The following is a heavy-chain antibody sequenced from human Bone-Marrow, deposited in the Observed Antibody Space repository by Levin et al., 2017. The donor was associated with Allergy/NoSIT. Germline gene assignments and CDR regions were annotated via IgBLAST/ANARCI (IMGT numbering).Heavy chain of an antibody. CDR3: ARAVYDSSGYYYGYYFDY. D-gene: IGHD3-22*01. J-gene: IGHJ4*02. CDR2: ISSSGSTI. Sequence: GGSLRLSCAASGFTFSDYYMSWIRQAPGKGLEWVSYISSSGSTIYYADSVKGRFTISRDNAKNSLYLQMNSLRAEDTAVYYCARAVYDSSGYYYGYYFDYWCQGTLVTVSS. V-gene: IGHV3-11*01. CDR1: GFTFSDYY.